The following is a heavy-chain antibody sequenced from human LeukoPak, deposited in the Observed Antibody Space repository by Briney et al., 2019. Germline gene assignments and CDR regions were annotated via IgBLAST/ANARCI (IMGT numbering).Heavy chain of an antibody. J-gene: IGHJ6*03. CDR2: MNPNSGNT. Sequence: ASVKVSCKASGYTFTSYDINWVRQATGQGLEWMGWMNPNSGNTGYAQKFQGRVTMTRNTSVSTAYMELSSLRSEDTAVYYCARGKDCSSTSCYNDDSYYMDVWGKGTTVTVSS. V-gene: IGHV1-8*01. CDR3: ARGKDCSSTSCYNDDSYYMDV. CDR1: GYTFTSYD. D-gene: IGHD2-2*02.